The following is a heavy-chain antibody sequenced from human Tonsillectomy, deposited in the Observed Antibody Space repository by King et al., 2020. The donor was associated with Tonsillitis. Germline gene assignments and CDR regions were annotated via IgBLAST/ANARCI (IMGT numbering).Heavy chain of an antibody. CDR3: ARDVGDDAFDI. V-gene: IGHV3-23*04. CDR2: ITSFTST. D-gene: IGHD4-17*01. Sequence: VQLVESGGGLVQPGGSLRLSCVASGFTFSNYALSWVRLAPGKGLELVSAITSFTSTYYADSVQGRFTISRDNSQNTLYLQMDSLRAEDTAMYYCARDVGDDAFDIWGQGTMVTVSS. CDR1: GFTFSNYA. J-gene: IGHJ3*02.